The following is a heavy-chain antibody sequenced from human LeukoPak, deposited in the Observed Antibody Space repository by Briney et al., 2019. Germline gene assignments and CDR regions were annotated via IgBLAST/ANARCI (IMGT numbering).Heavy chain of an antibody. V-gene: IGHV1-69*04. J-gene: IGHJ4*02. CDR1: GGTFSSYA. CDR2: IIPILGIA. Sequence: ASVKVSCKASGGTFSSYAISWVRQAPGQGLEWMGRIIPILGIANYAQKFQGRVTITADKSTSTAYIELSSLRSEDTAVYYCARDGGSSGWYYFDYWGQGTLVTVSS. CDR3: ARDGGSSGWYYFDY. D-gene: IGHD6-19*01.